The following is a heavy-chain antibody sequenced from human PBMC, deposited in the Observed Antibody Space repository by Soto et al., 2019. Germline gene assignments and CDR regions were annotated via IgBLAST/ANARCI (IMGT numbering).Heavy chain of an antibody. CDR3: SKDSTSYNGVYDPFDI. V-gene: IGHV3-23*01. J-gene: IGHJ3*02. CDR1: GFIFNNYA. D-gene: IGHD1-1*01. CDR2: IGGEAVST. Sequence: GCSLRLSCEASGFIFNNYAMSWVRQGPGKGLEWVAVIGGEAVSTNCADSVKGRCTVSRDNSKNTVYLQLDSLRDADTAVYYCSKDSTSYNGVYDPFDIWGQGTMVTVSS.